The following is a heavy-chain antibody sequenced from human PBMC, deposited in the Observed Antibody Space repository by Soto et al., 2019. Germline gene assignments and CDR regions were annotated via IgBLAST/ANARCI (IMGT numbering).Heavy chain of an antibody. V-gene: IGHV4-59*01. CDR2: IYYSGST. CDR3: ARAGDYDFWSGYSDDAFDI. J-gene: IGHJ3*02. Sequence: SETLSLTCTVSSGSMSGYYWNWIRQPPGKGLEWIGYIYYSGSTNYNPSLKSRVTISVDTSKNQFSLKLSSVTAADTAVYYCARAGDYDFWSGYSDDAFDIWGQGTMVTVSS. CDR1: SGSMSGYY. D-gene: IGHD3-3*01.